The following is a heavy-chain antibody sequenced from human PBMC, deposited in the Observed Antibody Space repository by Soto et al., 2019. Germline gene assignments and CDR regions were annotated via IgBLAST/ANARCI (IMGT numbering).Heavy chain of an antibody. Sequence: ASVKVSFKASGYTFSEYYIHWVRQAPGQGLEWMGWINPNSGGTKYAPKFQGGVTMTRDTSITTAYMELSRLRSGDTAVYYCAREPATAKPEGVDFWGQGTLVTVSS. CDR3: AREPATAKPEGVDF. V-gene: IGHV1-2*02. D-gene: IGHD1-1*01. J-gene: IGHJ4*02. CDR2: INPNSGGT. CDR1: GYTFSEYY.